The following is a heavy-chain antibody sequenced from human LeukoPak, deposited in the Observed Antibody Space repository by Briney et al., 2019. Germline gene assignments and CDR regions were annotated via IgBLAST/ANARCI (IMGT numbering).Heavy chain of an antibody. V-gene: IGHV5-51*01. Sequence: GESLMISCQGSGNSFTFYWIGWVRQMPGKGLEWMGTIYPGDSDTRYSPSFQGQVTISVDKSISTAYLQWSSLNASDTAMYYCVRLSRITMIRGVPSGAFDIWGQGTMVTVSS. D-gene: IGHD3-10*01. CDR2: IYPGDSDT. CDR1: GNSFTFYW. CDR3: VRLSRITMIRGVPSGAFDI. J-gene: IGHJ3*02.